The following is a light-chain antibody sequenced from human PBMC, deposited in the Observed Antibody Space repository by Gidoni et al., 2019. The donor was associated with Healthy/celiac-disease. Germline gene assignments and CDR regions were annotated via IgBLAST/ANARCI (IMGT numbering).Light chain of an antibody. V-gene: IGKV1-39*01. CDR3: QQSYSTPRT. CDR2: AAS. CDR1: QSISCY. Sequence: DLQMIQSPSSLSASVGYRVTITCRASQSISCYLNLYQQKPGKAPKLLIYAASSLQSGVPSRFSGSGSGTDFTLTISSLQPEDFATYYCQQSYSTPRTFGQGTKVEIK. J-gene: IGKJ1*01.